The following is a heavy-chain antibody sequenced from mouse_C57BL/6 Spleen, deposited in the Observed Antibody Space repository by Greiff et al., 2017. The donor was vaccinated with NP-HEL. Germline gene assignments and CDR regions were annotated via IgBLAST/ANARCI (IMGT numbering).Heavy chain of an antibody. CDR1: GYTFTSYW. J-gene: IGHJ3*01. CDR3: ASSRQLSLPFAY. D-gene: IGHD3-2*02. V-gene: IGHV1-52*01. Sequence: QVQLQQPGAELVRPGSSVKLSCKASGYTFTSYWMHWVKQRPIQGLEWIGNIDPSDSETHYNQKFKDKATLTVDKSSSTAYMQLSSLTSEDSAVYCCASSRQLSLPFAYWGQGTLVTVSA. CDR2: IDPSDSET.